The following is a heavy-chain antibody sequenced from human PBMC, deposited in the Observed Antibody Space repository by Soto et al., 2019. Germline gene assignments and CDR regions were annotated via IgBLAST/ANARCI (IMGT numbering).Heavy chain of an antibody. D-gene: IGHD1-20*01. Sequence: QAQLMQSGAEVKKPGSSVKVSCKASGGTFNGYAINWVRQAPGQGLEWMGGIIPLLGITNYAQKFQGRITIVADESTGTTSMDLRGLGSDDTAVYYCARDPRSITGTTSAEDVQHWGQGTLVSVS. CDR3: ARDPRSITGTTSAEDVQH. J-gene: IGHJ1*01. CDR2: IIPLLGIT. V-gene: IGHV1-69*01. CDR1: GGTFNGYA.